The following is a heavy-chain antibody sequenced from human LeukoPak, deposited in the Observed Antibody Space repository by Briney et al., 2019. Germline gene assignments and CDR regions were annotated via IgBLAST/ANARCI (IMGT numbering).Heavy chain of an antibody. CDR1: GGSFSGYY. CDR2: INHSGST. D-gene: IGHD5-18*01. V-gene: IGHV4-34*01. J-gene: IGHJ6*03. CDR3: ARGLKQPNYYYYYMDV. Sequence: PSETLSLTCAVYGGSFSGYYWSWIRQSPGKGLEWIGEINHSGSTNYNPSLKSRVTISVDTSKNQFSLKLSSVTAADMAVYYCARGLKQPNYYYYYMDVWGKGTTVTVSS.